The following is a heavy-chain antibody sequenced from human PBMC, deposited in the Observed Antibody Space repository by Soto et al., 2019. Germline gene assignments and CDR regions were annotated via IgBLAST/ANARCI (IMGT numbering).Heavy chain of an antibody. CDR3: ARGQRFSGWFDP. D-gene: IGHD3-3*01. Sequence: SETLSLTCTISGGAIGSHYWSWIRQPAGKGLEWIGRIYSSGSTQYNPSLQSRVTMTLDTSKNQFSLRLESVTAAATAVYYCARGQRFSGWFDPWRQGTLVTVSS. J-gene: IGHJ5*02. CDR1: GGAIGSHY. V-gene: IGHV4-4*07. CDR2: IYSSGST.